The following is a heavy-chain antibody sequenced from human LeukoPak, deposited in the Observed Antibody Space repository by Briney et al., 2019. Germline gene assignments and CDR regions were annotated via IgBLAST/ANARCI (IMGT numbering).Heavy chain of an antibody. J-gene: IGHJ5*02. D-gene: IGHD3-22*01. CDR3: AGDLYYDSSGYYYGWFDP. CDR2: ISYDGSNK. CDR1: GFTFSSYA. Sequence: GGSLRLSCAASGFTFSSYAMHWVRQAPGKGLEWVVVISYDGSNKYYADSVKGRFTISRDNSKNTLYLQMNSLRAEDTAVYYCAGDLYYDSSGYYYGWFDPWGQGTLVTVSS. V-gene: IGHV3-30-3*01.